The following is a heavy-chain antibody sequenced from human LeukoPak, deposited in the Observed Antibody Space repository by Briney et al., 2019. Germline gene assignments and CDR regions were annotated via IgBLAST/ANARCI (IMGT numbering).Heavy chain of an antibody. CDR1: GGSFSGYY. CDR3: ATPAAAEGIDY. Sequence: SETLSLTCAVYGGSFSGYYWSWIRQPPGKGLEWIGEINHSGSTNYNPSLKSRVTISVDTSKNQFSLKLSSVTAADTAVYYCATPAAAEGIDYWGQGTLVTVSS. CDR2: INHSGST. V-gene: IGHV4-34*01. J-gene: IGHJ4*02. D-gene: IGHD6-13*01.